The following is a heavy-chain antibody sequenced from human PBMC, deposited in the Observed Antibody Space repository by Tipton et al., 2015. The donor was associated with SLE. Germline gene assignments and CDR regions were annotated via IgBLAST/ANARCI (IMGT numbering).Heavy chain of an antibody. V-gene: IGHV4-31*03. J-gene: IGHJ3*02. D-gene: IGHD3-16*02. CDR3: ARGVYDYIWGSYRRVAFDI. CDR2: IYYSGST. Sequence: TLSLTCTVSGGSISSGGYYWSWIRQHPGKGLEWFGYIYYSGSTYYNPSLKSRVTISVDTSKNQFSLKLSSVTAADTAVYYCARGVYDYIWGSYRRVAFDIWGQGTMVTVSS. CDR1: GGSISSGGYY.